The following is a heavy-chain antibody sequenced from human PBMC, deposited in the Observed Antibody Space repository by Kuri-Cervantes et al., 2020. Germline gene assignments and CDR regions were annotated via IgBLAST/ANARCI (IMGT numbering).Heavy chain of an antibody. Sequence: GSLRLSCTVSGGSISSGGYYWSWIRQPPGEGLEWIGYIYYSGSTNYNPSLKSRVTISVDTSKNQFSLKLSSVTAADTAVYYCARVLRTTVTTRNYYYYYGMDVWGQGTTVTVSS. CDR1: GGSISSGGYY. D-gene: IGHD4-17*01. V-gene: IGHV4-61*08. J-gene: IGHJ6*02. CDR3: ARVLRTTVTTRNYYYYYGMDV. CDR2: IYYSGST.